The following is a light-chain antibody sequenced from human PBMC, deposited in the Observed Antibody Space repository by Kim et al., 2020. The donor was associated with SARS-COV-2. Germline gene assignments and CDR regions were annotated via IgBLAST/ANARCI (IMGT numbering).Light chain of an antibody. CDR3: QVWDSTRGHPV. Sequence: APGRRAQSHCGVDNNGRNSDQGYRQKPGLAAVLVIYHDSDRHSGIPERFYGFNADNTATLNISRVEAGDEADYSCQVWDSTRGHPVFGGGNRLTVL. J-gene: IGLJ3*02. V-gene: IGLV3-21*02. CDR1: NNGRNS. CDR2: HDS.